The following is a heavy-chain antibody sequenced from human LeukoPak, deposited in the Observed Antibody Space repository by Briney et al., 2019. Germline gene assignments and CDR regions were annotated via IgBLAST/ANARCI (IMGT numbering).Heavy chain of an antibody. V-gene: IGHV4-59*01. CDR2: MYYSGDS. CDR3: ARELPSTGNWFDP. D-gene: IGHD1-14*01. J-gene: IGHJ5*02. Sequence: PSETLSLTCNISGVPITDYYWSWSRLAPRRGLEWIGYMYYSGDSNSNPSLEGRVTMSADTSTNQFSLRLTSVTAADTAIYYCARELPSTGNWFDPWGQGILVTVSS. CDR1: GVPITDYY.